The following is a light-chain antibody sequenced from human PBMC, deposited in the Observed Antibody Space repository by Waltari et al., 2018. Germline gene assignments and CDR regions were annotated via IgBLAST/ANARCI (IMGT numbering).Light chain of an antibody. CDR2: GAS. V-gene: IGKV3-15*01. Sequence: EIVMTQSPATLSVSPGERATLSCRASQSVSSNLAWYQQKPGQAPRLLIYGASTRATVIPARFSGSGSGTEFTLTISSLQSEDFAVYYCQQYNNWWTFGQGTKVEI. CDR3: QQYNNWWT. J-gene: IGKJ1*01. CDR1: QSVSSN.